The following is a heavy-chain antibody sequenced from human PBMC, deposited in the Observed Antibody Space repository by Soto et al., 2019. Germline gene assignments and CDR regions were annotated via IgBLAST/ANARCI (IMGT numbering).Heavy chain of an antibody. CDR2: IWYDGSNK. Sequence: GSLRLSCAASGFTFSSYGMHWVRQAPGKGLEWVAVIWYDGSNKYYADSVKGRFTISRDNSKNTLYLQMNSLRAEDTAVYYCARPRAYYYDSSGPDAFDFWGQGTMVTVSS. D-gene: IGHD3-22*01. J-gene: IGHJ3*01. V-gene: IGHV3-33*01. CDR3: ARPRAYYYDSSGPDAFDF. CDR1: GFTFSSYG.